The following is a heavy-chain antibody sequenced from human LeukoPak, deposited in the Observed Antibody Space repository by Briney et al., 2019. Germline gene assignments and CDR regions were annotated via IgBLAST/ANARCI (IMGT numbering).Heavy chain of an antibody. CDR2: MNPNSGNT. J-gene: IGHJ5*02. D-gene: IGHD3-10*01. CDR1: GYTFTSYD. Sequence: ASVKVSCKASGYTFTSYDINWVRQATGQGLEWMGWMNPNSGNTGYAQKFQGRVTMTRNTSISAAYMELSSLRSEDTAVYYCARGLYDYYGSGSVANWFDPWGQGTLVTVSS. V-gene: IGHV1-8*01. CDR3: ARGLYDYYGSGSVANWFDP.